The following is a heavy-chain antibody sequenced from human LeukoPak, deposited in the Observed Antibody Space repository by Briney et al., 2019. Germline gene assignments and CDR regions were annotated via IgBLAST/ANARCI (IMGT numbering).Heavy chain of an antibody. CDR2: ISGSGGST. D-gene: IGHD6-13*01. Sequence: GGSLRLSCAASRFTFSSYAMSWVRQAPGKGLEWVSAISGSGGSTYYADSVKGRFTISRDNSKNTLYLQMNSLRAEDTAVYYCAKDVVDSSSWYSSWFDPWGQGTLVTVSS. J-gene: IGHJ5*02. V-gene: IGHV3-23*01. CDR3: AKDVVDSSSWYSSWFDP. CDR1: RFTFSSYA.